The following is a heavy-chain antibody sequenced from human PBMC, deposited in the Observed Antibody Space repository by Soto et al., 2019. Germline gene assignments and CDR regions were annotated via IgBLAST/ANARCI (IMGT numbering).Heavy chain of an antibody. CDR2: IYYSGST. Sequence: SSETLSLTCTVSGGSISSYYWSWIRQPPGKGLEWIGYIYYSGSTNYNPSLKSRVTIPVDTSKNQFSLKLSSVTAADTAVYYCARHARYYDILTGYSTLSWFDPWGQGTLVTVSS. D-gene: IGHD3-9*01. CDR3: ARHARYYDILTGYSTLSWFDP. CDR1: GGSISSYY. J-gene: IGHJ5*02. V-gene: IGHV4-59*08.